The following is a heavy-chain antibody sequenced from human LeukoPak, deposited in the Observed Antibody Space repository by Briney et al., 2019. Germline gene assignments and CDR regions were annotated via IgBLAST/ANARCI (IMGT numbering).Heavy chain of an antibody. V-gene: IGHV3-7*01. CDR3: AKSTPESSSWYLYYFDY. J-gene: IGHJ4*02. D-gene: IGHD6-13*01. CDR1: GFTFSSYW. Sequence: SGGSLRLSCAASGFTFSSYWMSWVRQAPGKGLEWVANIKQDGSEKYYVDSVKGRFTISRDNAKNSLYLQMNSLRAEDTAVYYCAKSTPESSSWYLYYFDYWGQGTLVTVSS. CDR2: IKQDGSEK.